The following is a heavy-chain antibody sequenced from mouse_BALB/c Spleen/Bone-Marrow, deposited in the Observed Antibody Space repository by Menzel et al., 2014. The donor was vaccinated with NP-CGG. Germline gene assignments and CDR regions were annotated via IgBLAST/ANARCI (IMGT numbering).Heavy chain of an antibody. V-gene: IGHV5-17*02. Sequence: EVKLVESGGGLVQPGGSRKLSCAASGFTFSSFGMHWVRQAPEKGLEWVAYISSGSSTIYYADTVKGRFTVSRDNPKNTLFLQMTSLRSEDTAMYYCARSGYGDYYAVDCWGQGTTVTVSS. CDR1: GFTFSSFG. J-gene: IGHJ4*01. CDR3: ARSGYGDYYAVDC. CDR2: ISSGSSTI. D-gene: IGHD2-10*02.